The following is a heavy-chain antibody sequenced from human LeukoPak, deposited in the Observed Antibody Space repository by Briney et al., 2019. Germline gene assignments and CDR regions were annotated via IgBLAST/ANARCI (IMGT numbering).Heavy chain of an antibody. V-gene: IGHV3-20*04. Sequence: GGSLRLSCAASGFTFDNYGLSWVRQAPGKGLEWVSGINWNGASTGYADSVKGRFTISRDNAKNSLYLQLNSLRAEDTALYYCDRAYLQHYYDRIGFYVGNWFDPWGQGTLVTVSS. J-gene: IGHJ5*02. CDR2: INWNGAST. D-gene: IGHD3-22*01. CDR1: GFTFDNYG. CDR3: DRAYLQHYYDRIGFYVGNWFDP.